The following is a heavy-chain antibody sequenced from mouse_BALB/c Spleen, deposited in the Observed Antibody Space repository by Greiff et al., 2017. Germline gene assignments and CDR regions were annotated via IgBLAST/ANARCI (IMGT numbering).Heavy chain of an antibody. CDR1: GFTFSSFG. CDR3: ARANDGYSYFDY. Sequence: DVHLVESGGGLVQPGGSRKLSCAASGFTFSSFGMHWVRQAPEKGLEWVAYISSGSSTIYYADTVKGRFTISRDNPKNTLFLQMTSLRSEDTAMYYCARANDGYSYFDYWGQGTTLTVSS. J-gene: IGHJ2*01. CDR2: ISSGSSTI. V-gene: IGHV5-17*02. D-gene: IGHD2-3*01.